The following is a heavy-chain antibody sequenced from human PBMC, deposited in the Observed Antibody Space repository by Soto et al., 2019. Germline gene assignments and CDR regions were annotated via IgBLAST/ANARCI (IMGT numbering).Heavy chain of an antibody. Sequence: GGSLRLSCAASGFTFSSYAMSWVRQAPGKGLEWVSAISGSGGSTYYADSVKGRFTISRDNSKNTLYLQMNSLRAEDTAVYYCSKGRTMIVRIDAFDIWGQGTMVTVSS. V-gene: IGHV3-23*01. CDR2: ISGSGGST. J-gene: IGHJ3*02. CDR1: GFTFSSYA. CDR3: SKGRTMIVRIDAFDI. D-gene: IGHD3-22*01.